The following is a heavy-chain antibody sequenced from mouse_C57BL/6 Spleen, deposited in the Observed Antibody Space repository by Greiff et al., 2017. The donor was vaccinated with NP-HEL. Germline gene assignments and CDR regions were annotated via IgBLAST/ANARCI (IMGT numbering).Heavy chain of an antibody. V-gene: IGHV1-82*01. Sequence: VKLQQSGPELVKPGASVKISCKASGYAFSSSWMNWVKQRPGKGLEWIGRIYPGDGDTNYNGKFKGKATLTADKSSSTAYMQLSSLTSEDSAVYFCARSSSGPYAMDYWGQGTSVTVSS. CDR1: GYAFSSSW. CDR2: IYPGDGDT. D-gene: IGHD3-2*02. J-gene: IGHJ4*01. CDR3: ARSSSGPYAMDY.